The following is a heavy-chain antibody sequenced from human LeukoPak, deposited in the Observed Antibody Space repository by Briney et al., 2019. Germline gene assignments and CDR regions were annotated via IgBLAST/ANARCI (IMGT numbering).Heavy chain of an antibody. J-gene: IGHJ4*02. CDR3: AKGGAYGSGSYFDY. Sequence: PGGSLKLSCTASRVTFSSYGMSWVRQAPGKGLEWVASISGGGSTTYNTDAVKGRFTISRDYSKSTVSLQMSSLRVEDTAVYYCAKGGAYGSGSYFDYWGQGTLVTVSS. CDR2: ISGGGSTT. CDR1: RVTFSSYG. V-gene: IGHV3-23*01. D-gene: IGHD3-10*01.